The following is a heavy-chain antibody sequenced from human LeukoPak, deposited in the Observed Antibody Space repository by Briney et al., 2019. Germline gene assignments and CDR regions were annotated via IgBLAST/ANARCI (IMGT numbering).Heavy chain of an antibody. Sequence: ASVKLSCKVSEYTLTELSMHWVRQAPGKGLERKGGFDTEDGETIYAQKFQGRVTMTEDTSTDTAYMELSSLRSEDTAMYYCATVSYYYDSSGYQGYFQHWGQGTLVTVSS. CDR2: FDTEDGET. D-gene: IGHD3-22*01. CDR1: EYTLTELS. J-gene: IGHJ1*01. V-gene: IGHV1-24*01. CDR3: ATVSYYYDSSGYQGYFQH.